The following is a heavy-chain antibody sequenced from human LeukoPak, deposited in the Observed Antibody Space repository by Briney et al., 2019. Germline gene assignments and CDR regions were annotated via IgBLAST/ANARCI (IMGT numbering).Heavy chain of an antibody. Sequence: SETLSLTCAVYGGSFSGYYWSWIRQPPGRGLEWIANINHRGNSNYNPSLKSRVTISIDTSKNQFSLKLTSVTAADTAVYYCARGLDNWNDHRVDYWGQGALVTVSS. V-gene: IGHV4-34*01. J-gene: IGHJ4*02. D-gene: IGHD1-1*01. CDR2: INHRGNS. CDR3: ARGLDNWNDHRVDY. CDR1: GGSFSGYY.